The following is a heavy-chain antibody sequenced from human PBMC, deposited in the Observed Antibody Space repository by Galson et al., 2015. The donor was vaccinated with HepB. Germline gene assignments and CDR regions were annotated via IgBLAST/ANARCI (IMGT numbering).Heavy chain of an antibody. CDR1: GYTFTSYG. D-gene: IGHD6-13*01. Sequence: SVKVSCKASGYTFTSYGISWVRQAPGQGLEWMGWISAYNGNTNYAQKLQGRVTMTTDTSTSTAYMELRSLRSDDTAVYYCARDEVAAAGTGKYYYYGMDVWGQGTTVTVSS. V-gene: IGHV1-18*04. CDR2: ISAYNGNT. J-gene: IGHJ6*02. CDR3: ARDEVAAAGTGKYYYYGMDV.